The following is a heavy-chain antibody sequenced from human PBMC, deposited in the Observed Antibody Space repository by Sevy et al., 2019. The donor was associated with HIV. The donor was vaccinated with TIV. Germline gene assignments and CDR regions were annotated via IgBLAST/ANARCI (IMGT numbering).Heavy chain of an antibody. CDR2: ISSSGSTI. J-gene: IGHJ4*02. CDR1: GFTFSDYY. Sequence: GGSLRLSCAASGFTFSDYYVSWIRQAPGKGLEWVSYISSSGSTIYYADSVKGRFTISRDNAKNSLYLQMNSLRAEDTAVYYCARDLHSGSWVLWGQGTLVTVSS. CDR3: ARDLHSGSWVL. D-gene: IGHD3-10*01. V-gene: IGHV3-11*04.